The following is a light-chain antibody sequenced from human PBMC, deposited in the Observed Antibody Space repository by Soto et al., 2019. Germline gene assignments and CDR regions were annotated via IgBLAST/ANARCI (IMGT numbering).Light chain of an antibody. CDR3: SSYTSSRV. V-gene: IGLV2-14*01. J-gene: IGLJ3*02. CDR2: ELS. Sequence: QSALTQPASVSGSPGQSITIYCTGTRSDVGGYNYVSWYQQHPGKAPKLMIYELSNRPSGVSNRFSGSKSGNTASLTIPGLQAEDEADYYCSSYTSSRVFGGGTKLTVL. CDR1: RSDVGGYNY.